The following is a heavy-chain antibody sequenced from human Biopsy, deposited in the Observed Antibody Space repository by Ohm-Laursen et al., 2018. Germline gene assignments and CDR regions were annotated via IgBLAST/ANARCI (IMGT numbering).Heavy chain of an antibody. CDR3: ARDSRGGHLNTTLITGKNLDS. CDR2: IYYTGST. CDR1: RDSISNYY. Sequence: TLSLTRTVSRDSISNYYWTWIRQSPGKGLEWIGYIYYTGSTNYNPSVKSRVTISVDTPKNQFSLKLNSVTAADTAVYFCARDSRGGHLNTTLITGKNLDSWGQGILVTVSS. D-gene: IGHD3-16*01. V-gene: IGHV4-59*01. J-gene: IGHJ4*02.